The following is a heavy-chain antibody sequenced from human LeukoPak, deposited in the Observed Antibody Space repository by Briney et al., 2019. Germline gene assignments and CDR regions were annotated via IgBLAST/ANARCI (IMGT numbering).Heavy chain of an antibody. CDR3: ARWDLYYYYMDV. J-gene: IGHJ6*03. V-gene: IGHV4-61*02. Sequence: SQTLSLTFTVSGGSISSGGFYWSWIRQPAGKGLEWIGRIYATGSTNYNPSLKSRVTISVDTSKNQFSLKLSSVTAADTAVYYCARWDLYYYYMDVWGKGTTVTISS. D-gene: IGHD1-26*01. CDR2: IYATGST. CDR1: GGSISSGGFY.